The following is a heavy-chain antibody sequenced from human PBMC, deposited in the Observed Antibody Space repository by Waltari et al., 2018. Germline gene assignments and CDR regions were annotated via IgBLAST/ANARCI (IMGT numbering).Heavy chain of an antibody. J-gene: IGHJ6*02. CDR1: GGSISSYS. Sequence: QVQLQESGPGLVKPSETLSLTCTVSGGSISSYSWSWIRQPPGKGLEWIGYIYYSGSTNYNPSLKSRVTISVDTSKNQFSLKLSSVTAADTAVYYCARHWAPYDSSGYYYDYYYGMDVWGQGTTVTVSS. CDR2: IYYSGST. D-gene: IGHD3-22*01. V-gene: IGHV4-59*08. CDR3: ARHWAPYDSSGYYYDYYYGMDV.